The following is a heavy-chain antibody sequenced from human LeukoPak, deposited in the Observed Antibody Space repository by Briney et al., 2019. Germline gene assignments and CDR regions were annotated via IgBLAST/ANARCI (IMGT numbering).Heavy chain of an antibody. CDR3: SRGSGISYGGIDY. J-gene: IGHJ4*02. D-gene: IGHD5-18*01. CDR1: GYTFSGYY. Sequence: VASVKVSCKASGYTFSGYYLHWVRQAPGQGLEWMGWIHPKSGDTKYEPNFLGRVTLTRDTSATIVYMDLTWLTSDDTAVYYCSRGSGISYGGIDYWGQGTLVTVSS. CDR2: IHPKSGDT. V-gene: IGHV1-2*02.